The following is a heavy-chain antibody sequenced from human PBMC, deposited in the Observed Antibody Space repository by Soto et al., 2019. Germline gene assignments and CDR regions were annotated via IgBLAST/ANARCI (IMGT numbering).Heavy chain of an antibody. CDR1: GVTFSNYA. D-gene: IGHD3-10*01. CDR2: ISHSGSST. J-gene: IGHJ5*02. V-gene: IGHV3-23*01. Sequence: EVQFLESGGGLVQPGGSLRLSCAASGVTFSNYAMNWVRQAPGKGLEWVSGISHSGSSTYYAESVKGRFTISRDNSKNTLFLQMNSLTAEDTAVYYCAKGSWVHHGSEGGNWLDPWGQGTLVTVSS. CDR3: AKGSWVHHGSEGGNWLDP.